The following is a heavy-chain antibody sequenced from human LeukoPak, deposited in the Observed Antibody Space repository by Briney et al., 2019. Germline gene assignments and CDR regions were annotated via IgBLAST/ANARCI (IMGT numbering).Heavy chain of an antibody. D-gene: IGHD3-10*01. J-gene: IGHJ4*02. Sequence: PSETLSLTCTVSGGSISSGGYYWSWIRQHPGKGLEWIGYIYYSGSTYYNPSLKSRVTISVDTSKNQSSLKLSSVTAADTAVYYCARELRLGRFGELLYLDYWGQGTLVTVSS. V-gene: IGHV4-31*03. CDR1: GGSISSGGYY. CDR3: ARELRLGRFGELLYLDY. CDR2: IYYSGST.